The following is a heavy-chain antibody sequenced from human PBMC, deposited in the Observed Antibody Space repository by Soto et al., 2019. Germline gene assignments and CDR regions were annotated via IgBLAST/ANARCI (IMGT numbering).Heavy chain of an antibody. Sequence: EVQLVESGGGLVQPGGSLRLSCAASGFTFSSYSMNWVRQAPGKGLEWVSYISSSSSTIYYADSVKGRFTISRDNAKNPRYRQRNGGRAEDTAVDDGASAKYKGSPGDGATGGQGPRVTAPS. CDR1: GFTFSSYS. CDR2: ISSSSSTI. J-gene: IGHJ4*02. D-gene: IGHD1-1*01. CDR3: ASAKYKGSPGDGAT. V-gene: IGHV3-48*01.